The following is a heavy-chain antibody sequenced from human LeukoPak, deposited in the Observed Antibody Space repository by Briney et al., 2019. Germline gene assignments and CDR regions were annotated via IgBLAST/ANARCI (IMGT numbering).Heavy chain of an antibody. J-gene: IGHJ6*03. CDR3: ARDVTVTTYHYYYMDV. D-gene: IGHD4-11*01. V-gene: IGHV1-18*01. Sequence: ASVTVSCKASGYTFTSYGISWVRQAPGQGLEWMGWISAYNGNTNYAQKLQGRVTMTTDTSTSTAYMELRSLRSDDTAVYYCARDVTVTTYHYYYMDVWGKGTTVTVSS. CDR2: ISAYNGNT. CDR1: GYTFTSYG.